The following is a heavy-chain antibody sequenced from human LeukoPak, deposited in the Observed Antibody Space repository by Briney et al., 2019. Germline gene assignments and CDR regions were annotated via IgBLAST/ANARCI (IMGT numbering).Heavy chain of an antibody. Sequence: AASVTVSCKASGYTFTHHGISWVRQAPGQGLEWMGWISCYNGDTMYAQNVQGRVTMTTETSTRTAYIELRSLRSDDTAMYYCARDPSNSSGYHAHFDSWGQGTLVTASS. D-gene: IGHD3-22*01. J-gene: IGHJ4*02. CDR2: ISCYNGDT. CDR1: GYTFTHHG. V-gene: IGHV1-18*01. CDR3: ARDPSNSSGYHAHFDS.